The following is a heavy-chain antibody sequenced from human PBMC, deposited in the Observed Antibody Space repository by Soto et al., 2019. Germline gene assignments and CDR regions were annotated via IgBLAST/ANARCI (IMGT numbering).Heavy chain of an antibody. V-gene: IGHV1-18*01. Sequence: QVQLVQSGTEVKKPGASVKVSCKASGYTFTKYDVTWVRQAPGQGLEWMGWISAYNGNTNYAQKLQGRVTMTTDTSTSTSYMELRSLRSDDTAVYYCAIPYGSAIHDAFDIWGQGTMVTVSS. CDR2: ISAYNGNT. J-gene: IGHJ3*02. CDR3: AIPYGSAIHDAFDI. CDR1: GYTFTKYD. D-gene: IGHD3-10*01.